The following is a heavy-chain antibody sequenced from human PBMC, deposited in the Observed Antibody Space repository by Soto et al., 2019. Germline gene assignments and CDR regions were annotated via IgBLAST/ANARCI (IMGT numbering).Heavy chain of an antibody. CDR1: GGSFSGYY. CDR2: INHSGST. V-gene: IGHV4-34*01. CDR3: ARLPRGYNYGMDV. J-gene: IGHJ6*02. Sequence: QVQLQQWGAGLLKPSETLSLTCAVYGGSFSGYYWSWIRQPPGKGLEWIGEINHSGSTNYNPSLTSRVTISVDTSKNQFSLKLSSVTAADAAVYYCARLPRGYNYGMDVWGQGTTVTVSS.